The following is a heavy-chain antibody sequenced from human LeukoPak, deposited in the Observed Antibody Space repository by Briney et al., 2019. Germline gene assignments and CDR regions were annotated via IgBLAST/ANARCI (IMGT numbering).Heavy chain of an antibody. D-gene: IGHD4-17*01. J-gene: IGHJ4*02. CDR2: IYYSGST. V-gene: IGHV4-31*03. Sequence: SETLSLTCTVSGDSLSGDGYYWTWIRQHPGKGLEWTGYIYYSGSTYYNPSLKSRVTISVDTSKNQFSLKLSSVTAADTAVYYCARDHLGGDPGYFDYWGQGTLVTVSS. CDR1: GDSLSGDGYY. CDR3: ARDHLGGDPGYFDY.